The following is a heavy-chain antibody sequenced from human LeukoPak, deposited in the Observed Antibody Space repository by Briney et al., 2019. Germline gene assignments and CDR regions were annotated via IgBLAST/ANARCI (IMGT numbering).Heavy chain of an antibody. CDR1: GGSFSGYY. CDR3: ARDRLSSGCLDN. Sequence: ETLSLTCAVYGGSFSGYYWSWIRQPPGKGLEWIGEINHSGSTNYNPSLKSRVTISVDTSKNQFSLKLSSVTAADTAVYYCARDRLSSGCLDNWGQGTLGTVSS. D-gene: IGHD6-19*01. V-gene: IGHV4-34*01. CDR2: INHSGST. J-gene: IGHJ4*02.